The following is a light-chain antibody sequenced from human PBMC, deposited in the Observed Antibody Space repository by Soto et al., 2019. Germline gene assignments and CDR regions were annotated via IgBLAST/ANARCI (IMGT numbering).Light chain of an antibody. CDR2: DVS. V-gene: IGLV2-14*01. CDR1: SSDIGDSNF. CDR3: ISYTVSRSYV. Sequence: QSALAQPASVSGSPGQSITISCTGTSSDIGDSNFVSWYQHHPGKAPKLLIYDVSDRPSRISSRFSGSKSGNTASLTISGLQAEDEADYYCISYTVSRSYVFGTGTKVTVL. J-gene: IGLJ1*01.